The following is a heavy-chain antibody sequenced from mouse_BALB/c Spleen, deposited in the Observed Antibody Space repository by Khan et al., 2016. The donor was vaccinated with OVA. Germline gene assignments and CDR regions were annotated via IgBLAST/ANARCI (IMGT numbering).Heavy chain of an antibody. CDR3: ARSSLLAMDY. J-gene: IGHJ4*01. Sequence: VQLQESGPGLVEPSQSLSINCTVSGFSLTDYGVHWVRQSPGRGLEWLGMIWSGGSTDYNAAFISRLSIRKDNSTSQVFFKVNSLQADDTAIYYCARSSLLAMDYWGQGTSVNVSS. V-gene: IGHV2-4-1*01. CDR1: GFSLTDYG. CDR2: IWSGGST.